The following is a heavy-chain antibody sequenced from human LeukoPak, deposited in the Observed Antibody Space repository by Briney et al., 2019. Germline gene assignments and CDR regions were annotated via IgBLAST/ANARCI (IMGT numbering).Heavy chain of an antibody. CDR3: AKRGVVIRVFLVGFHKEAYYFDS. CDR1: GITLSNYS. V-gene: IGHV3-23*01. D-gene: IGHD3-10*01. Sequence: GGSLRLSCAVSGITLSNYSMSWVRQAPGKGLEWVAGLSGSGGGTNYADSVQGRFTISRDNPKNTLYLQMNSLRAEDTAVYFCAKRGVVIRVFLVGFHKEAYYFDSWGQEPWSPSPQ. CDR2: LSGSGGGT. J-gene: IGHJ4*01.